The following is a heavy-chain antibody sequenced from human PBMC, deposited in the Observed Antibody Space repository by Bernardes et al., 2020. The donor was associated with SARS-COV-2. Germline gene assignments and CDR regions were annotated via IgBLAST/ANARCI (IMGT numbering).Heavy chain of an antibody. J-gene: IGHJ4*02. D-gene: IGHD3-9*01. CDR3: VSSDIVSASPFDY. Sequence: GGSLRLSCAVSGFTVSSTYMSWVRQAPGKGLEWVSVIYKNGGTLHAESVKGRFTISRDNSKNTLYFQMNSLRVEDAAIYYCVSSDIVSASPFDYWGQGTLVTVSS. CDR2: IYKNGGT. V-gene: IGHV3-66*01. CDR1: GFTVSSTY.